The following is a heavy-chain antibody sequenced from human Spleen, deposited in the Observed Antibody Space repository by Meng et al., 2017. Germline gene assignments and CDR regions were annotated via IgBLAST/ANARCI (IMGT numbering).Heavy chain of an antibody. J-gene: IGHJ4*02. D-gene: IGHD4-23*01. CDR2: INPSNGDT. V-gene: IGHV1-46*01. CDR3: AREFHGGWWDY. CDR1: GYTFTAYY. Sequence: QVQLVQSGADVKKPGASVKVSCKASGYTFTAYYIHWVRQAPGQGLEWMGLINPSNGDTTFAQNFQGRVTMTRDTSTSTVYMELNSLTFEDTSMYFCAREFHGGWWDYWGQGSLVTVSS.